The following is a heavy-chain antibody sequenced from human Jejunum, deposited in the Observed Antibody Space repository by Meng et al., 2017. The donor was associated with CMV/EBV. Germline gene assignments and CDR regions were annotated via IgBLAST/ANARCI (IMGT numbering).Heavy chain of an antibody. CDR1: GFMFTSYA. CDR2: IGATGTFT. V-gene: IGHV3-23*01. D-gene: IGHD5/OR15-5a*01. CDR3: VKCLGAPGTECFDP. J-gene: IGHJ5*02. Sequence: EVHLXXXXXGFVXPXXXLSLXXXASGFMFTSYAMTWVRQAPGKGLEWVSLIGATGTFTSYADSVRGRFVISRDNSRNILYLQMNSLRVEDTAVYYCVKCLGAPGTECFDPWGQGTLVTVSS.